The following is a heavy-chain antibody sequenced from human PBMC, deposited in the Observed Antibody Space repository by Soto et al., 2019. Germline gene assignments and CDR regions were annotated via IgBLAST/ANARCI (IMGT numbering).Heavy chain of an antibody. Sequence: GGSLRLSCADSGFTFSDYYMSWIRQAPGKGLEWVSYISSSGSTIYYADSVKGRFTISRDNAQNSLYLQMNSLRAEDTAVYYCARDLGDILPGYYAWYFDLWGRGTLVTVSS. CDR2: ISSSGSTI. V-gene: IGHV3-11*01. CDR1: GFTFSDYY. J-gene: IGHJ2*01. CDR3: ARDLGDILPGYYAWYFDL. D-gene: IGHD3-9*01.